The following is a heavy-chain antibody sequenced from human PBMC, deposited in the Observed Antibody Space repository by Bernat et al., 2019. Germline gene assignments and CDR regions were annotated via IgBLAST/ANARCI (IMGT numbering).Heavy chain of an antibody. CDR2: FDPEDGGT. CDR3: ATVWGARDYFHY. Sequence: QVQLVQSGAEVKKPGASVKVSCKVSGYTLTELSMHWVRQAPGKGLEWMGGFDPEDGGTIYEQKFQGSVTMTEGTSTDTAYMELSSLRSEDTAVYYCATVWGARDYFHYWGQGTLVTVSS. CDR1: GYTLTELS. D-gene: IGHD3-16*01. J-gene: IGHJ4*02. V-gene: IGHV1-24*01.